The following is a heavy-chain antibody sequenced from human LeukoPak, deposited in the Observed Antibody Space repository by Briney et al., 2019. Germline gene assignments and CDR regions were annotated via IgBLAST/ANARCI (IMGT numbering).Heavy chain of an antibody. CDR1: GYTFTSYD. D-gene: IGHD6-6*01. CDR2: MNPNSGNT. V-gene: IGHV1-8*03. J-gene: IGHJ5*02. CDR3: ARDVSSSGWDWFDP. Sequence: ASVKVSCKASGYTFTSYDINWVRQATGQGLEWMGWMNPNSGNTGYAQKFQGRVTITADKSTSTAYMELSSLRSEDTAVYYCARDVSSSGWDWFDPWGQGTLVTVSS.